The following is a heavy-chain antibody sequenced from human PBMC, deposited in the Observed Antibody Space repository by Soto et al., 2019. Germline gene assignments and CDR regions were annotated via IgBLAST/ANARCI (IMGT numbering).Heavy chain of an antibody. CDR1: GFTFSSYA. Sequence: PGGSLRLSCAASGFTFSSYAMSWVRQAPGKGLEWVSAISGSGGGTYYADSVKGRFTISRDNSKNTLYLQMNSLRAEDTAVYYCAKYYYDSSGSLFDYWGQGTLVTVSS. V-gene: IGHV3-23*01. D-gene: IGHD3-22*01. J-gene: IGHJ4*02. CDR2: ISGSGGGT. CDR3: AKYYYDSSGSLFDY.